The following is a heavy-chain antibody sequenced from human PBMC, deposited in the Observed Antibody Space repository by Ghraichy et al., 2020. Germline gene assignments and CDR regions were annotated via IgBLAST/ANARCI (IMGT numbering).Heavy chain of an antibody. J-gene: IGHJ6*02. D-gene: IGHD3-9*01. CDR1: GYTFTGYY. Sequence: ASVKVSCKAFGYTFTGYYMHWVRQAPGQGLEWMGWINPNSGGTNYAQKFQGRVTMTRDTSISTAYMELSRLRSDDTAVYYCARALRYFDWLLSKDYGMDVWGQGTTVTVSS. CDR3: ARALRYFDWLLSKDYGMDV. CDR2: INPNSGGT. V-gene: IGHV1-2*02.